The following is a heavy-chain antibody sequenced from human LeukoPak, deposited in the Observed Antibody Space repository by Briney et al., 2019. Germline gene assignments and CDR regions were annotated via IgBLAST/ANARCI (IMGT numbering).Heavy chain of an antibody. J-gene: IGHJ4*02. Sequence: GGSLRLSCSTSGFSFTTYGMHWVRQAPGKGLEWVAFISYDGGKRYFADSVKGRFSISRDNSASALFLDMDSLRTEDTAVYFCAKGLRWFGNFYFNFFDHWGQGILVTVSS. CDR2: ISYDGGKR. V-gene: IGHV3-30*18. CDR1: GFSFTTYG. D-gene: IGHD3-10*01. CDR3: AKGLRWFGNFYFNFFDH.